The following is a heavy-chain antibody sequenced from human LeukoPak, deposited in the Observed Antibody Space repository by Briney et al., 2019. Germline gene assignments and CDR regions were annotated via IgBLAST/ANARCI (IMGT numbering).Heavy chain of an antibody. CDR1: GGSISSSSYY. CDR2: IYYSGST. Sequence: SETLSLTCTVSGGSISSSSYYWGWIRQPPGKGLEWIGSIYYSGSTYYNPSLKSRVTISVDTSKNQFSLKLSSVTAADTAVYYCARHWSPNSSGWFRGVWLDWFDPWGQGTLVTVSS. CDR3: ARHWSPNSSGWFRGVWLDWFDP. V-gene: IGHV4-39*01. D-gene: IGHD6-19*01. J-gene: IGHJ5*02.